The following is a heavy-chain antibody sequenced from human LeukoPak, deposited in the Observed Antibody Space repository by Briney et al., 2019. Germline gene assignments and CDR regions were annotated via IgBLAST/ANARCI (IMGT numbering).Heavy chain of an antibody. V-gene: IGHV4-4*07. D-gene: IGHD1-26*01. CDR2: IYTSGST. J-gene: IGHJ2*01. CDR1: GGSISSYY. Sequence: SSETLSLTCTVSGGSISSYYWSWIPQPAGKGLEWVGRIYTSGSTNYNPSLKSRVTMAVDTSKNQFSLKLSSVTAADTAVYYCARELVRATTHWYFDLWGRGTLVTVSS. CDR3: ARELVRATTHWYFDL.